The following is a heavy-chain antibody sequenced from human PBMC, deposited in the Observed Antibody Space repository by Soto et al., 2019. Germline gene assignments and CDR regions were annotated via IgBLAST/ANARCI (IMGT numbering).Heavy chain of an antibody. J-gene: IGHJ4*02. CDR1: GFTFSSYA. Sequence: GGSLRLSCAASGFTFSSYAMNWVRQAPEKGLEWVSSISGSGASTYYVDSVKGRFTISRDNSKNTLYLQMNSLRAEDTAVDYCAKASRWTFDYWGQGTLVTVSS. D-gene: IGHD6-13*01. V-gene: IGHV3-23*01. CDR2: ISGSGAST. CDR3: AKASRWTFDY.